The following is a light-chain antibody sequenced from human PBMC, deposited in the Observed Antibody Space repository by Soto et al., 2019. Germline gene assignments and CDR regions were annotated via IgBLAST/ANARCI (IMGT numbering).Light chain of an antibody. J-gene: IGLJ2*01. Sequence: QSALTQPPSASGSPGQSVTLSCTGSNTDIGGHKYVSWYQHHPGKAPKLIIYEVRERPSGVPDRFSGSKSGNAASLTVSGLQADDEATYYCSSYTGTNNFVLFGGGTKPTVL. CDR1: NTDIGGHKY. CDR2: EVR. CDR3: SSYTGTNNFVL. V-gene: IGLV2-8*01.